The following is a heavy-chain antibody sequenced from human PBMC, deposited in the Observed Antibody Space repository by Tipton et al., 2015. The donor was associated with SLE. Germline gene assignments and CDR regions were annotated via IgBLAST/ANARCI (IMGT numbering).Heavy chain of an antibody. CDR2: ISPSGGRT. D-gene: IGHD2-15*01. V-gene: IGHV3-23*01. CDR1: TFTFNNYA. Sequence: GSLRLSCSVSTFTFNNYALSWVRQAPGKGLEWVSAISPSGGRTYYADSVRGRFTLSRDNSRNTLYLQMNSLRGEDTAVYYCAKSHSSLTDDAFDIWGQGTMVTVSS. J-gene: IGHJ3*02. CDR3: AKSHSSLTDDAFDI.